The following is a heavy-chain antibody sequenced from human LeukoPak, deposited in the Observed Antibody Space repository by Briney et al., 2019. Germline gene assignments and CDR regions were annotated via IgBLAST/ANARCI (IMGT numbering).Heavy chain of an antibody. D-gene: IGHD1-26*01. Sequence: SETLSLTCTVSGGSISSYYWSWIRQPPGKGLEWIGYIYYSGNTNYNPSLKSRVIISIDTSKRQFSLKLSSVTAADTAVYYCAREEMPSGSYFTMGSAFDIWGQGTMVNVAS. CDR1: GGSISSYY. CDR2: IYYSGNT. CDR3: AREEMPSGSYFTMGSAFDI. V-gene: IGHV4-59*01. J-gene: IGHJ3*02.